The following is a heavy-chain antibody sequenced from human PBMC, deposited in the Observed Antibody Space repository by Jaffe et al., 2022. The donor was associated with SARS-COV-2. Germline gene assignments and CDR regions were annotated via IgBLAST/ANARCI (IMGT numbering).Heavy chain of an antibody. CDR3: ARASSHYGSGPRSYYYYYMDV. V-gene: IGHV3-7*01. CDR2: IKQDGSEK. CDR1: GFTFSSYW. Sequence: EVQLVESGGGLVQPGGSLRLSCAASGFTFSSYWMSWVRQAPGKGLEWVANIKQDGSEKYYVDSVKGRFTISRDNAKNSLYLQMNSLRAEDTAVYYCARASSHYGSGPRSYYYYYMDVWGKGTTVTVSS. D-gene: IGHD3-10*01. J-gene: IGHJ6*03.